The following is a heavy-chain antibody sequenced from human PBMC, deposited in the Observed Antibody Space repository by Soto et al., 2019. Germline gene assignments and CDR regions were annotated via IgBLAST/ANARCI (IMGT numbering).Heavy chain of an antibody. CDR3: VRGGEPYYDFWSGYSNGMDV. Sequence: TLSLTCTVSGGSISSGGYYWSWIREHPGKGLEWIGYIYYSGSTYYNPSLKSRVTISVDTSKNQFSLKLSSVTAADTAVYYCVRGGEPYYDFWSGYSNGMDVWGQGTTVTVSS. V-gene: IGHV4-31*03. D-gene: IGHD3-3*01. CDR1: GGSISSGGYY. J-gene: IGHJ6*02. CDR2: IYYSGST.